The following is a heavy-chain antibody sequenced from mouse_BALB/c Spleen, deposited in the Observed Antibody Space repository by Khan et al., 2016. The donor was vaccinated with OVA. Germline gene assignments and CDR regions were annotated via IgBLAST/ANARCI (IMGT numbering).Heavy chain of an antibody. J-gene: IGHJ2*01. Sequence: QVQLKQSGAELAKPGASVKMSCKTSGYTFTTYWMHWVKQRPGQGLEWIGYINPTSGHTDYNEKFKDKATLSADKSSSTAYMQLSSLTSEDSAVDYCTRDRIDYWGQGTTLTVSS. CDR1: GYTFTTYW. CDR3: TRDRIDY. CDR2: INPTSGHT. V-gene: IGHV1-7*01.